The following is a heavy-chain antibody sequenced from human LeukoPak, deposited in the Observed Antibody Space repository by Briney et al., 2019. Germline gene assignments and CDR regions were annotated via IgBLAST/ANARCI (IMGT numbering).Heavy chain of an antibody. V-gene: IGHV3-7*01. CDR3: ARVRSAAAGPLDY. CDR1: GFSFDSYW. D-gene: IGHD6-13*01. CDR2: INHDATEK. J-gene: IGHJ4*02. Sequence: PGGSLRLSCVASGFSFDSYWMNWVRQAPGRGLEWVANINHDATEKYYVDSVKGRFTISRDNAKKSLYLQMNRLRADGTAVYHCARVRSAAAGPLDYWGQGTLVTVSS.